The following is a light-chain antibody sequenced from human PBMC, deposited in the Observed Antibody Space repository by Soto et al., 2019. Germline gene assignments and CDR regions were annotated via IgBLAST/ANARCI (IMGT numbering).Light chain of an antibody. CDR1: SSVVGSHNL. Sequence: QSALTQPASGSGSPGQSITISCTGTSSVVGSHNLVSWYQQHPGKAPKLMIYEVSKRPSGVSNRFSGSKSGNTASLTISGLQAEDEADYYCCSYAGSSTLVFGTGTKVTVL. CDR2: EVS. V-gene: IGLV2-23*02. J-gene: IGLJ1*01. CDR3: CSYAGSSTLV.